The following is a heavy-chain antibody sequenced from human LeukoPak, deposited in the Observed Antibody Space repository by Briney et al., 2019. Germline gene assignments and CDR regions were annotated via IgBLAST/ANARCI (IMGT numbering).Heavy chain of an antibody. CDR3: ARDRGDGYNYSPFDY. Sequence: SVKVSCKASGGTFSSYTISWVRQAPGQGLEWRGRIIPILGIANCAQRFQGRVTITADKSTSTAYMELSSLRSEDTAVYYCARDRGDGYNYSPFDYWGQGTLVTVSS. CDR1: GGTFSSYT. D-gene: IGHD5-24*01. CDR2: IIPILGIA. J-gene: IGHJ4*02. V-gene: IGHV1-69*04.